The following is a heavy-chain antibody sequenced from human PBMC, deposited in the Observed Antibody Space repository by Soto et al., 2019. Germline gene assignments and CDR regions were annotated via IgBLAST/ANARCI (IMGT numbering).Heavy chain of an antibody. D-gene: IGHD6-13*01. CDR2: TYYRSKWYN. J-gene: IGHJ3*02. Sequence: PSQTLSLTCVIAGESVSSNSAAWNWIRQSPSRGLEWLGRTYYRSKWYNDYAVSVKSRITINPDTSKNQFSLQLNSVTPEDTAVYYCARRGIAAAAGAFDIWGQGTMVTVSS. CDR3: ARRGIAAAAGAFDI. V-gene: IGHV6-1*01. CDR1: GESVSSNSAA.